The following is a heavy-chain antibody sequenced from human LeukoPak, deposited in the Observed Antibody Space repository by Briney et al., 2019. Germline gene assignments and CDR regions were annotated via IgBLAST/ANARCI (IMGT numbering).Heavy chain of an antibody. CDR2: IIPIFGTA. CDR1: GGTFSSYA. CDR3: ARAGDSGSYGSDY. Sequence: SVKVSCKASGGTFSSYAISWVRQAPGQGLEWMGGIIPIFGTANYAQKFQGRVTITADESTSTAYMELSSPRSEDTAVYYCARAGDSGSYGSDYWGQGTLVTVSS. J-gene: IGHJ4*02. D-gene: IGHD1-26*01. V-gene: IGHV1-69*13.